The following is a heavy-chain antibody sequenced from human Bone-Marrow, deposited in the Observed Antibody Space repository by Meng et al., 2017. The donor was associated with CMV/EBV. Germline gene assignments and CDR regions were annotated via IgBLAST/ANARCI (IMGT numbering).Heavy chain of an antibody. D-gene: IGHD3-3*01. V-gene: IGHV1-69*05. J-gene: IGHJ4*02. CDR1: GGTFSSHA. CDR2: IIPIFGTA. CDR3: ASGPIRRDFWSGYYVDY. Sequence: SVKVSCKASGGTFSSHAISWVRQAPGQGLEWMGGIIPIFGTANYAQKFQGRVTITTDESTSTAYMELSSLRSEDTAVYYCASGPIRRDFWSGYYVDYWGQGNLVNVAS.